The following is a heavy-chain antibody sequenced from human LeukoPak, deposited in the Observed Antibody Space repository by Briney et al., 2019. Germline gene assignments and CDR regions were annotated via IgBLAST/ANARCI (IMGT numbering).Heavy chain of an antibody. D-gene: IGHD1-20*01. J-gene: IGHJ4*02. V-gene: IGHV3-30*18. CDR2: ISYDGSNK. Sequence: GGSLRLSCAASGFTFNNYWMNWVRQAPGKGLEWVAVISYDGSNKYYADSVKGRFTISRDNSKNTLYLQMNSLRAEDTAVYYCANSQGNNWKTPLGYWGQGTLVTVSS. CDR3: ANSQGNNWKTPLGY. CDR1: GFTFNNYW.